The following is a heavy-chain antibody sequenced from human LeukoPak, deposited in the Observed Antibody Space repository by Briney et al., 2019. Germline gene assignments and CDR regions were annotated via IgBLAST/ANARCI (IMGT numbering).Heavy chain of an antibody. Sequence: ASVKVSCKASGYTFTSYDFNWVRQATGQGLEWMGWMNPNSGNTGYAQKFQGRVPMTRNTSISTAYMELSSLRSEDTAVYYCARSPDTYYYGSGSYQGSYAPDYWDQGTLVTVSS. D-gene: IGHD3-10*01. V-gene: IGHV1-8*01. CDR2: MNPNSGNT. CDR3: ARSPDTYYYGSGSYQGSYAPDY. J-gene: IGHJ4*02. CDR1: GYTFTSYD.